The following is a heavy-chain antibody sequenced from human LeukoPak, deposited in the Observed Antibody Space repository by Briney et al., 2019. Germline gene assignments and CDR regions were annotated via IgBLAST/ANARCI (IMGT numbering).Heavy chain of an antibody. D-gene: IGHD2-15*01. CDR2: ISGSGGST. CDR3: AKGRGGTSIYDY. V-gene: IGHV3-23*01. Sequence: GGSLRLSCAASGFTFSSYAMSWVRQAPGKGLEWVSAISGSGGSTYYADSVKGRFTMSRDTSKNTLYLQMNSLRDDDTAAYYCAKGRGGTSIYDYWGQGTLVTVSS. CDR1: GFTFSSYA. J-gene: IGHJ4*02.